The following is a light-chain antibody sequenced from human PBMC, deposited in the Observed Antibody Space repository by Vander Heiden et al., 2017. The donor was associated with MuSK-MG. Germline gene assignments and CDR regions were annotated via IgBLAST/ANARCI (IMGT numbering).Light chain of an antibody. Sequence: SSELTQDPAVSVALGQTVRITCQGDSLRSYYASWYQQKPGQAPVRGSYGKNNRPSGIPDRFSGSSSGNTASLTITGAQAEDEADYDCNSRDSSGNLWVFGGGTKLTVL. CDR1: SLRSYY. V-gene: IGLV3-19*01. CDR2: GKN. J-gene: IGLJ3*02. CDR3: NSRDSSGNLWV.